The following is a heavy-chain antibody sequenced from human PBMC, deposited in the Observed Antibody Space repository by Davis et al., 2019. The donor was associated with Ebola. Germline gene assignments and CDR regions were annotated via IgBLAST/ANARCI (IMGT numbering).Heavy chain of an antibody. V-gene: IGHV3-74*01. D-gene: IGHD3-9*01. CDR3: ARVSGDTLTGYRNAFYYYAMDV. J-gene: IGHJ6*02. CDR2: IDFGGGAT. CDR1: GFTFGDHW. Sequence: GESLKISCAVSGFTFGDHWMSWVRQAPGKGLVWVSRIDFGGGATTYADYVKGRFTISRDNSKNTLYLQMNSLRAEDTAVYYCARVSGDTLTGYRNAFYYYAMDVWGQGTTVTVSS.